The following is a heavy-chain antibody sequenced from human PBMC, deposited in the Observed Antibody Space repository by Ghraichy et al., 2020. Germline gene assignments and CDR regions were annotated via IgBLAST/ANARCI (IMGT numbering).Heavy chain of an antibody. Sequence: ASVKVSCKASGYTFTGYYMHWVRQAPGQGLEWMGWINPNSGGTNSAQKFQGRVTMTRDTSISTAYMELTRLTSDDTAVYYCAREGTSLTMIVVGDDAFDIWGQGTMVTVSS. D-gene: IGHD3-22*01. CDR1: GYTFTGYY. CDR2: INPNSGGT. J-gene: IGHJ3*02. CDR3: AREGTSLTMIVVGDDAFDI. V-gene: IGHV1-2*02.